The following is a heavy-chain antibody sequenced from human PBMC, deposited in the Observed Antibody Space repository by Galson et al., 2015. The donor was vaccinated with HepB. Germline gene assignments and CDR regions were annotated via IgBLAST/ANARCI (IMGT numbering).Heavy chain of an antibody. CDR2: IKQDGSEK. CDR1: GFTFSSYW. V-gene: IGHV3-7*03. Sequence: SLRLSCAASGFTFSSYWMSWVRQAPGKGLEWVANIKQDGSEKYYVDSVKGRFTISRDNAKNSLYLQMNSLRAEDTAVYYCARIPYDFWSGYYRYYYYYGMDVWGQGTTVTVSS. J-gene: IGHJ6*02. CDR3: ARIPYDFWSGYYRYYYYYGMDV. D-gene: IGHD3-3*01.